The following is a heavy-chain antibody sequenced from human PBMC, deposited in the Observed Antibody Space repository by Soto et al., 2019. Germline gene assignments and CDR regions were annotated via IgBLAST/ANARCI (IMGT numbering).Heavy chain of an antibody. J-gene: IGHJ2*01. Sequence: ESGGGVVQPGRSLRLSCAASGFTFSSYAMHWVRQAPGKGLEWVAVISYDGSNKYYADSVKGRFTISRDNSKNTLYLQMNSLRAEDTAVYYCARDSDIVVVVAANYWYFDLWGRGTLVTVSS. CDR3: ARDSDIVVVVAANYWYFDL. V-gene: IGHV3-30-3*01. CDR1: GFTFSSYA. CDR2: ISYDGSNK. D-gene: IGHD2-15*01.